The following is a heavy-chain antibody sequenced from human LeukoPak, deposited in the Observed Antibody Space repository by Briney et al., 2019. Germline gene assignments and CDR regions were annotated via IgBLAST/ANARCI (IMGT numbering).Heavy chain of an antibody. CDR2: IPYDGSNK. CDR1: GFTFSSYG. V-gene: IGHV3-30*02. CDR3: AKDQCSSITCYGSPGY. Sequence: GGSPRLSCAASGFTFSSYGMHWVRQAPGKGLEWVAFIPYDGSNKYYGDSVKGRFTISRDNSKNTLYLQMNSLRAEETAVYYCAKDQCSSITCYGSPGYWGQGTLVTVSS. J-gene: IGHJ4*02. D-gene: IGHD2-2*01.